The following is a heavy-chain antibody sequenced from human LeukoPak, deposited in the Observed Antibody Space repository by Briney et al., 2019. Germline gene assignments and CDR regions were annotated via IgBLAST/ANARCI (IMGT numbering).Heavy chain of an antibody. CDR3: ARVSDWNDFDY. J-gene: IGHJ4*02. Sequence: PSETLSLTCTVSGGSMTPYYWSWIRQSPGKGLEWIGYIHYTGNTNYNPSLRSRVTISISTSKNQFSLKLTSVTAADTAVYHCARVSDWNDFDYWGQGSLVTVSS. CDR2: IHYTGNT. CDR1: GGSMTPYY. D-gene: IGHD1-1*01. V-gene: IGHV4-59*01.